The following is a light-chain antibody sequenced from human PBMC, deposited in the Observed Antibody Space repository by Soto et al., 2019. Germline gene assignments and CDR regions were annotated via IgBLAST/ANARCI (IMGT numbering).Light chain of an antibody. V-gene: IGKV4-1*01. CDR3: QQYYSTPVT. CDR1: QSILFSSNNKNY. J-gene: IGKJ4*01. CDR2: WAS. Sequence: DIVMTQSPDSLAVSLGERATINCKSSQSILFSSNNKNYLTWYQQKPGQPPKPLIYWASTRESGVPDRFSGSGSGTDFTLTVSSVQAEDVAVYYCQQYYSTPVTFGGGTKVEIK.